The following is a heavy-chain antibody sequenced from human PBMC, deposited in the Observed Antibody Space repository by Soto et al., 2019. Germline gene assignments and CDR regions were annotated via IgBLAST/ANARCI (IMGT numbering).Heavy chain of an antibody. V-gene: IGHV4-59*08. CDR2: IYYSGST. D-gene: IGHD2-2*01. CDR1: GGSISTHY. Sequence: SETLSLTCTVSGGSISTHYWTWIRQPPGKGLEWIGDIYYSGSTNYNPSLKSRVTISIDTSKNQFSLKLSSMTAADTAVYYCARLGSPYQLLPWGWFDPWGQGTLVTVSS. CDR3: ARLGSPYQLLPWGWFDP. J-gene: IGHJ5*02.